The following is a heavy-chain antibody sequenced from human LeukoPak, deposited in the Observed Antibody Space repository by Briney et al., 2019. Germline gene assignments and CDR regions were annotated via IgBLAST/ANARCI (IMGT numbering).Heavy chain of an antibody. CDR3: ARQGRHDYGDPDAFDI. CDR1: GGSISSSSYY. V-gene: IGHV4-39*07. J-gene: IGHJ3*02. Sequence: KSSETLSLTCTVSGGSISSSSYYWGWIRQPPGKGLEWIGSIYYSGSTYYNPSLKSRVTISVDTSKNQFSLKLSSVTAADTAVYYCARQGRHDYGDPDAFDIWGQGTMVTVSS. D-gene: IGHD4-17*01. CDR2: IYYSGST.